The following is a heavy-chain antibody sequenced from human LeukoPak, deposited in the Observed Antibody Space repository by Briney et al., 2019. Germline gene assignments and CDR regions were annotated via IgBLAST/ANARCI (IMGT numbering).Heavy chain of an antibody. CDR2: IYYSGST. CDR3: AGGTDDYYYYYYMDV. Sequence: KTSETLSLTCTVSGGSISSYYWSWIRQPPGEGLEWIGYIYYSGSTNYNPSLKSRVTISVDTSKNQFSLKLSSVTAADTAVYYCAGGTDDYYYYYYMDVWGKGTTVTVSS. V-gene: IGHV4-59*01. J-gene: IGHJ6*03. CDR1: GGSISSYY. D-gene: IGHD1-1*01.